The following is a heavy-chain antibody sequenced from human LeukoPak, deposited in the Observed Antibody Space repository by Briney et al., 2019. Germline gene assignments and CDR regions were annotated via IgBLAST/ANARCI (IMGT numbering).Heavy chain of an antibody. CDR2: IRYDGSNK. D-gene: IGHD5-18*01. Sequence: GSLRLSCAASGFTFSSYGMHWVRQAPGKGLEWVAFIRYDGSNKYYADSVKGRFTISRDNSKNTLYLQMNSLRAEDTAVYYCASVYTAGPSPHLDYWGQGTLVTVSS. V-gene: IGHV3-30*02. CDR1: GFTFSSYG. CDR3: ASVYTAGPSPHLDY. J-gene: IGHJ4*02.